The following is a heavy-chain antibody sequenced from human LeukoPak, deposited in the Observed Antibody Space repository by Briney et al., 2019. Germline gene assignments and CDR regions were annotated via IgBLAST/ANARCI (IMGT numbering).Heavy chain of an antibody. D-gene: IGHD4-17*01. V-gene: IGHV4-34*01. CDR3: ARVGLTVTTDY. J-gene: IGHJ4*02. CDR2: INHSGRT. CDR1: GGSFSGYY. Sequence: SETLSLTCAVCGGSFSGYYWSWIRQPPGKGLEWIGEINHSGRTNYNPSLKSRVTISVDTSKNQFSLKLSSVTAADTAVYYCARVGLTVTTDYWGQGTLVTVSS.